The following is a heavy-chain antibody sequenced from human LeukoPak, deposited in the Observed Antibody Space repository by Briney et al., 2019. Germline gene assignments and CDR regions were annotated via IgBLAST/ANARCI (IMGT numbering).Heavy chain of an antibody. J-gene: IGHJ4*02. CDR1: GGSINNNNYY. V-gene: IGHV4-39*07. D-gene: IGHD6-19*01. Sequence: PSETLSLTCTVSGGSINNNNYYWGWIRQPPGKGLEWIGSIYYSGSTYYNPSLKSRVTISVDTSKNQFSLKLSSVTAADTAVYYCARVPQGYSSGWAIDYWGQGTLVTVSS. CDR3: ARVPQGYSSGWAIDY. CDR2: IYYSGST.